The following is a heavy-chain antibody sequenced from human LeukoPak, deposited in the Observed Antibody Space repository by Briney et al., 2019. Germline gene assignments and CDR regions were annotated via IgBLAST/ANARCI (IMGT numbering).Heavy chain of an antibody. J-gene: IGHJ4*02. D-gene: IGHD6-13*01. CDR3: ARERWLDY. CDR2: IKEDGSEK. CDR1: GFTFSEYW. V-gene: IGHV3-7*01. Sequence: PGGSLGLSCAASGFTFSEYWMSWVRQAPGKGLEWVANIKEDGSEKYYVDSVKGRFTISRDNAKNSLYLQMNSLRAEDTAVYYCARERWLDYWGQGTLVTVSS.